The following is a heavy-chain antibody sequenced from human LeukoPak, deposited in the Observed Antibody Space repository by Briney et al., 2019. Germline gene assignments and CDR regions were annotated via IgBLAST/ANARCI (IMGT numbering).Heavy chain of an antibody. Sequence: GTSLRLSCVASGFSFSNHGMHWVRQAPGKGLEWVSVIASDGGAKFYAGSVKGRFTLSRDNPKNMFFLQMNLLTVEDTAIYYCAREATWGQWYFDHWGQGTPVTVSS. CDR2: IASDGGAK. V-gene: IGHV3-30*03. J-gene: IGHJ4*02. CDR1: GFSFSNHG. CDR3: AREATWGQWYFDH. D-gene: IGHD6-19*01.